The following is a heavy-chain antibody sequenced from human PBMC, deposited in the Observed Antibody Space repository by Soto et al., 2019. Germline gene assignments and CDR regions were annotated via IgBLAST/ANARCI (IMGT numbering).Heavy chain of an antibody. CDR2: IIPILGIA. J-gene: IGHJ5*02. V-gene: IGHV1-69*02. D-gene: IGHD2-21*02. Sequence: GASVKVSCKASGGTFSSYTISWVRQAPGQGLEWMGRIIPILGIANYAQKFQGRVTITADKSTSTAYMELSSLRSEDTAVYYCAALLDCGGDCYNWFDPWGQGTLVTVSS. CDR1: GGTFSSYT. CDR3: AALLDCGGDCYNWFDP.